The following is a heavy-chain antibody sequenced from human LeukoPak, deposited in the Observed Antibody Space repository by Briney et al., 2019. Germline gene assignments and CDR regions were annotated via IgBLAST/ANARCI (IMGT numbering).Heavy chain of an antibody. Sequence: PSETLSLTCTVSGGSISSGSYYWTWIRQPAGKGLEWIGRIYTSGSTNYNPSLKSRATISLDTSKNQFSLNLTSVTARDTAVYYCARVGGVGYYYYMDVWGKGTTVTVSS. CDR1: GGSISSGSYY. V-gene: IGHV4-61*02. D-gene: IGHD2-8*01. CDR2: IYTSGST. J-gene: IGHJ6*03. CDR3: ARVGGVGYYYYMDV.